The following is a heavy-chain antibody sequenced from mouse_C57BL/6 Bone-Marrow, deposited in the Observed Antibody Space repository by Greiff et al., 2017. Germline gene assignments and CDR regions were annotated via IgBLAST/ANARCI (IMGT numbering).Heavy chain of an antibody. V-gene: IGHV1-31*01. CDR1: GYSFTGYY. CDR3: ARKEDYGSSSWFAY. CDR2: IYPYNGVS. J-gene: IGHJ3*01. D-gene: IGHD1-1*01. Sequence: VQLQQSGPELVKPGASVKISCKASGYSFTGYYMHWVKQSHGNILDWIGYIYPYNGVSSYNQKFKGKATLTVDKSSSTAYMELRSLTSEDSAVSYCARKEDYGSSSWFAYWGQGTLVTVSA.